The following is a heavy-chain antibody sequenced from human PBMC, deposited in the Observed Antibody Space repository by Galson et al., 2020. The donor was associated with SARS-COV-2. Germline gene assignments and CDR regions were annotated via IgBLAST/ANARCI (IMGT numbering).Heavy chain of an antibody. Sequence: ASVKVSCKASGYTLTSYYMHWVRQAPGQGLEWMGIINPSGGSTSYAQKFQGRVTMTRDTSTSTVYMELSSLRSEDTAMYYCARDPGKGGLWFGELYPYYFDYWGQGTLVTVSS. J-gene: IGHJ4*02. D-gene: IGHD3-10*01. V-gene: IGHV1-46*01. CDR3: ARDPGKGGLWFGELYPYYFDY. CDR2: INPSGGST. CDR1: GYTLTSYY.